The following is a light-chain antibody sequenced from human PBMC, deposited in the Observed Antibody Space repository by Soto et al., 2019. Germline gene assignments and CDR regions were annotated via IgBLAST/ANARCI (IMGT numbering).Light chain of an antibody. CDR2: EVN. CDR1: SSDVGGFDL. CDR3: CSYAGGSGYV. V-gene: IGLV2-23*02. Sequence: QSALTQPASVSGSPGQSITISCTGTSSDVGGFDLVSWYQQYPGKAPKLMIYEVNKRPSGVSNRFSGSKSASTASLTISGLKADDEADYYCCSYAGGSGYVFGTGTKVTVL. J-gene: IGLJ1*01.